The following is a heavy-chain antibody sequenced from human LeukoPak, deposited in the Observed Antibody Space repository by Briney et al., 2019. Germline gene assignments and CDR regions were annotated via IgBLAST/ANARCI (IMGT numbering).Heavy chain of an antibody. D-gene: IGHD5-18*01. V-gene: IGHV4-59*12. CDR3: ARDRDTAMGYFDY. Sequence: SETLSLTCTVSGGSISSYYWSWIRQPPGKGLEWIGYIYYSGSTYHNPSLKSRVTISVDTSKNQFSLKLSSVTAADTAVHYCARDRDTAMGYFDYWGQGTLVTVSS. CDR2: IYYSGST. J-gene: IGHJ4*02. CDR1: GGSISSYY.